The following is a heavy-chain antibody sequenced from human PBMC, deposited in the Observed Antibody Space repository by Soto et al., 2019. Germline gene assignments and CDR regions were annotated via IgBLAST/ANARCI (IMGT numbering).Heavy chain of an antibody. Sequence: QVQLQESGPGLVKPSETLSLTCVVSGGSLSSYYWGWIRQPPRQGLEWIGYIYYSGSTNYNPSLKSRITISVDTSKNQFPLKLSSVTAADTAVYYCARNWGSTNDYWGRGTLVTVSS. CDR1: GGSLSSYY. CDR3: ARNWGSTNDY. V-gene: IGHV4-59*01. J-gene: IGHJ4*02. D-gene: IGHD3-16*01. CDR2: IYYSGST.